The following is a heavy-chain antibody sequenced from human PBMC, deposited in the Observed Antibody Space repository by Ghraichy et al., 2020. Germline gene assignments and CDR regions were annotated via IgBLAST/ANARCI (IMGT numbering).Heavy chain of an antibody. J-gene: IGHJ6*02. V-gene: IGHV4-34*01. CDR2: VGYSGTT. D-gene: IGHD3-10*01. CDR1: GGTFSGNY. Sequence: SETLSLTCAVYGGTFSGNYWSWVRQPPGKGLQWIGEVGYSGTTNYNPSLTSRVTISVDTSKNQFSLRLNSVTAADAAVYYCARGRRVRGVGGGMDVWGQGTAV. CDR3: ARGRRVRGVGGGMDV.